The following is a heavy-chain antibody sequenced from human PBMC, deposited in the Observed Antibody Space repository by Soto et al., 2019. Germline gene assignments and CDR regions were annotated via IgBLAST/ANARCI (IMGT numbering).Heavy chain of an antibody. CDR1: GGSIGSGDYY. D-gene: IGHD2-21*02. V-gene: IGHV4-30-4*01. CDR3: ASLVVTAHSWFDP. J-gene: IGHJ5*02. Sequence: SETLSLTCTVSGGSIGSGDYYWSWIRQPPGKGLEWIGYIYYSGSTYYNPSLKSRVTISVDTSKNQFSLKLSSVTAADTAVYYCASLVVTAHSWFDPWGQGTLVTVSS. CDR2: IYYSGST.